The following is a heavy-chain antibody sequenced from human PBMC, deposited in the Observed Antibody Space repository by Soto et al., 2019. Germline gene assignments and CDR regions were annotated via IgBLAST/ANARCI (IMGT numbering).Heavy chain of an antibody. CDR1: GFTFSSYG. J-gene: IGHJ6*02. CDR2: IWYDGSNK. V-gene: IGHV3-33*01. CDR3: ARDLMVYAILQYYYYYGMDV. D-gene: IGHD2-8*01. Sequence: SLRLSCAASGFTFSSYGMHWVRQAPGKGLEWVAVIWYDGSNKYYADSVKGRFTISRDNSKNTLYLQMNSLRAEDTAVYYCARDLMVYAILQYYYYYGMDVWGQGTTVTVSS.